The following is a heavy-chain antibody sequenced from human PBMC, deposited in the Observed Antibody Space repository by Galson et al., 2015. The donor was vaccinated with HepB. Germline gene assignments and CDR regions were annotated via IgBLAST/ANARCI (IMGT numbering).Heavy chain of an antibody. CDR1: GYTFTGYY. V-gene: IGHV1-2*06. J-gene: IGHJ4*02. CDR2: INPNSGGT. D-gene: IGHD3-16*02. Sequence: SVKASCKASGYTFTGYYMHWVRQAPGQGLEWMGRINPNSGGTNYAQKFQGRVTMTRDTSISTAYMELSRLRSDDTAVYYCAREHDYIWGSYRSYFDYWGQGTLVTVSS. CDR3: AREHDYIWGSYRSYFDY.